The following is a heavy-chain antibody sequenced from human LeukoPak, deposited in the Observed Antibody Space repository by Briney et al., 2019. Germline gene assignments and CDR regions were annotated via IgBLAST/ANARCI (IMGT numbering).Heavy chain of an antibody. CDR1: GFTVSSNY. J-gene: IGHJ4*02. V-gene: IGHV3-66*01. Sequence: GGSLRLSCEVSGFTVSSNYMSWVRQAPGKGLEWVSVIYSGGSTYYADSVKGRFTISRDNSKNTLYVQMNSLRPEDTAVYYCARDSSGLDYWGQGTLVTVSS. CDR3: ARDSSGLDY. CDR2: IYSGGST. D-gene: IGHD6-19*01.